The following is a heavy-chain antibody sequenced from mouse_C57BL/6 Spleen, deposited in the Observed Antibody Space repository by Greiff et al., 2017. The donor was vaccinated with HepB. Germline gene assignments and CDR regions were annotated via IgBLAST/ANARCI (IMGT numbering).Heavy chain of an antibody. D-gene: IGHD2-4*01. J-gene: IGHJ3*01. CDR2: IRSKSSNYAT. CDR3: VRSYDYDRGAWFAY. V-gene: IGHV10-3*01. Sequence: EVQVVESGGGLVQPKGSLKLSCAASGFTFNTYAMHWVRQAPGKGLEWVARIRSKSSNYATYYADSVKDRFTISRDDSQSMLYLQMNNLKTEDTAMYYCVRSYDYDRGAWFAYWGQGTLVTVSA. CDR1: GFTFNTYA.